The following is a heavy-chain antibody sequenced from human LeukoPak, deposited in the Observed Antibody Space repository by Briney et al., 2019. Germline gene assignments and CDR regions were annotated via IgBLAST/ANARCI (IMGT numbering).Heavy chain of an antibody. CDR1: GFTLADAG. J-gene: IGHJ5*02. Sequence: GGSLRLSCAASGFTLADAGMGWVRQAPGKGLEWVGRIKGKTDGGTTDYASPVKGRFIISRDDSNNTLSLQMNTLKADDTAIYYYTTDHPILPWAGEHPPNWLDLWGQGTLVTVSS. V-gene: IGHV3-15*01. CDR3: TTDHPILPWAGEHPPNWLDL. D-gene: IGHD3-10*01. CDR2: IKGKTDGGTT.